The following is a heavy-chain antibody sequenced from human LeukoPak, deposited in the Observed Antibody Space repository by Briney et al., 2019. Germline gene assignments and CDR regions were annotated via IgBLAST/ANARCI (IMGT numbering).Heavy chain of an antibody. CDR1: GFTSSSYL. V-gene: IGHV3-23*01. Sequence: GGSLRLSCTASGFTSSSYLMSWVRQAPGKGLEWVSTISGSGSRTYYADSVKGRFTISRDNSEYTLYLQLNSLRAEDTALYYCAKTYADATFDYWGQGNLVTVSS. CDR2: ISGSGSRT. J-gene: IGHJ4*02. D-gene: IGHD4-17*01. CDR3: AKTYADATFDY.